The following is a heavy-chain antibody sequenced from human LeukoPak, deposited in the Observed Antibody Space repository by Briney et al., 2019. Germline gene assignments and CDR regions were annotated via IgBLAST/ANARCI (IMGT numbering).Heavy chain of an antibody. CDR1: GYTSTGYY. CDR2: INPNSGGT. CDR3: ARDTAMDTSAFDY. Sequence: ASVKVSCKASGYTSTGYYMHWVRQAPGQGLEWMGWINPNSGGTNYAQKFQGRVTMTRDTSISTAYMELSRLRSDDTAVYYCARDTAMDTSAFDYWGQGTLVTVSS. J-gene: IGHJ4*02. D-gene: IGHD5-18*01. V-gene: IGHV1-2*02.